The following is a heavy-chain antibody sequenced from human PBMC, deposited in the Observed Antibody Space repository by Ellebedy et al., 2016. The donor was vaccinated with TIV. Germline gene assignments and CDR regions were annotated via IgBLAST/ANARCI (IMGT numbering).Heavy chain of an antibody. CDR2: SGAAGDT. Sequence: PGGSLRLSCAASGSSLTGSDLHWVRRPRGKGLEWVSASGAAGDTYYPDSVGGRFTISRESAKNSFYLQMNSLTAGDTAVYYCARGGPGGDNWFFGLWGRGTQVTVSS. D-gene: IGHD3-10*01. CDR1: GSSLTGSD. J-gene: IGHJ2*01. CDR3: ARGGPGGDNWFFGL. V-gene: IGHV3-13*01.